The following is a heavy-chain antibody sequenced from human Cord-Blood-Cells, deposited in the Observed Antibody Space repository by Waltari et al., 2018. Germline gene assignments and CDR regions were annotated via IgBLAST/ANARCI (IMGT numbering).Heavy chain of an antibody. CDR3: ARRPWGGYFDY. CDR1: GGSISSSSYY. CDR2: IYYSGST. V-gene: IGHV4-39*07. D-gene: IGHD3-16*01. J-gene: IGHJ4*02. Sequence: QLQLQESGPGLVKPSETLSLPCTVSGGSISSSSYYWGWIRQPPGKGLEWIGSIYYSGSTYYNPSLKSRVTISVDTSKNQFSLKLSSVTAADTAVYYCARRPWGGYFDYWGQGTLVTVSS.